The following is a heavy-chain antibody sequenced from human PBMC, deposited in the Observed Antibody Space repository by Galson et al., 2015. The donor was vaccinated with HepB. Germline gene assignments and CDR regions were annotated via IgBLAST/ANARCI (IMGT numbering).Heavy chain of an antibody. V-gene: IGHV3-74*01. D-gene: IGHD6-19*01. Sequence: SLRLSCAASGFTFSSYWMHWVRQAPGKGLVWVSRINSDGSSTSYADSVKGRFTISRDNAKNTLYLQMNSLRAEDTAVYYCARPPPGIAVAGMYFDYWGQGTLVTVSS. CDR1: GFTFSSYW. J-gene: IGHJ4*02. CDR3: ARPPPGIAVAGMYFDY. CDR2: INSDGSST.